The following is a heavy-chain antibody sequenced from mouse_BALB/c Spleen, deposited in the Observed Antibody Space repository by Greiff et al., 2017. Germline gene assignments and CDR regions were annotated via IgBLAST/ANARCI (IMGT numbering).Heavy chain of an antibody. D-gene: IGHD2-2*01. Sequence: EVQLQQSGAELVKPGASVKLSCTASGFNIKDTYMHWVKQRPEQGLEWIGRIDPANGNTKYDPKFQGKATITADTSSNTAYLQLSSLTSEDTAVYYCARDYYGYDGYAMDYWGQGTSVTVSS. CDR2: IDPANGNT. J-gene: IGHJ4*01. CDR3: ARDYYGYDGYAMDY. CDR1: GFNIKDTY. V-gene: IGHV14-3*02.